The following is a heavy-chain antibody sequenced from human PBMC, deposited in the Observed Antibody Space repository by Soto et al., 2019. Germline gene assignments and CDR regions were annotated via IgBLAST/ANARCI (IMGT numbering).Heavy chain of an antibody. CDR3: AKEGGLSGSYYISSSYYFDY. Sequence: QVQLVESGGGVVQPGRSLRLSCVASGFTFSSYGMHWVRQAPGKGQEWVAIISYDGSNTDYADSVKGRFTISRDNSKNTLYLQMNSLRAEDTSVYYCAKEGGLSGSYYISSSYYFDYWGQGTLVTVSS. V-gene: IGHV3-30*18. D-gene: IGHD1-26*01. CDR2: ISYDGSNT. CDR1: GFTFSSYG. J-gene: IGHJ4*02.